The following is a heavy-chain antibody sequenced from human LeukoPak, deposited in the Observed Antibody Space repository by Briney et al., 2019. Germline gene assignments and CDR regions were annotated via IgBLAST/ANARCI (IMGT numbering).Heavy chain of an antibody. Sequence: GGSLRLSCAASGFTVSSYWMHWVRQAPGKGLVWVSRINTDGSSTTYADSVKGRFTISRDNAKNTLYLQMNSLRAEDTAVYHCARGASASPSQFDYWGQGTLVTVSS. J-gene: IGHJ4*02. D-gene: IGHD3-3*01. V-gene: IGHV3-74*01. CDR1: GFTVSSYW. CDR2: INTDGSST. CDR3: ARGASASPSQFDY.